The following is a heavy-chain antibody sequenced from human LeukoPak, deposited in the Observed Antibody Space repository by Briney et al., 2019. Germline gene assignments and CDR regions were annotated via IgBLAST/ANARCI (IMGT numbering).Heavy chain of an antibody. CDR1: GYTFTSYH. J-gene: IGHJ5*02. Sequence: ASVNVSCKASGYTFTSYHMHWVRRAPGQGLEWMGIINPSNGISTYAQKFQGRVTMTTATSTSSVYMELSSLKSGDRAVYYCGRAQLWFGELFSAWFDPWGQGSLVTVSS. V-gene: IGHV1-46*01. D-gene: IGHD3-10*01. CDR3: GRAQLWFGELFSAWFDP. CDR2: INPSNGIS.